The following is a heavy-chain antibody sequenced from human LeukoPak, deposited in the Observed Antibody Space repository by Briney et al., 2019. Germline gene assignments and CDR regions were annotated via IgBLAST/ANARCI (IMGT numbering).Heavy chain of an antibody. V-gene: IGHV3-74*01. Sequence: GKSLRLSCAASGFTFDDYAMHWVRQAPGKGLVWVSRINTDGSSTSYADSVKGRFTISRDNAKNTLYLQMKSLRAEDTAVYYCARDPRLRNDIVVVPAAIRDYYYYYYMDVWGKGTTVTVSS. J-gene: IGHJ6*03. CDR3: ARDPRLRNDIVVVPAAIRDYYYYYYMDV. CDR2: INTDGSST. D-gene: IGHD2-2*02. CDR1: GFTFDDYA.